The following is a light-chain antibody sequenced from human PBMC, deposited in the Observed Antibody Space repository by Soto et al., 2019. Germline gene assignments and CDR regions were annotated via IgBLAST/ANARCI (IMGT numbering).Light chain of an antibody. CDR1: QSVSSSF. CDR2: GAS. CDR3: QQYSSSPWS. V-gene: IGKV3-20*01. Sequence: EIVLTQSPGTLSLSPGERATLSCRASQSVSSSFLAWYQQKPGQAPRLLIYGASIRPTGIPDRISGSGSGTDFTLTISRVEPKNFAMYYCQQYSSSPWSLGQGTKVQIK. J-gene: IGKJ1*01.